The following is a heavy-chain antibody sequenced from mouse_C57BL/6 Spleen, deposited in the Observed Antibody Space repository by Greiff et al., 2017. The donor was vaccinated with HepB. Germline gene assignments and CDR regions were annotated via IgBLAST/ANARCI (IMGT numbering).Heavy chain of an antibody. CDR1: GYTFTSYW. CDR2: IDPSDSYT. J-gene: IGHJ2*01. V-gene: IGHV1-59*01. D-gene: IGHD1-1*01. Sequence: QVQLQQPGAELVRPGPSVKLSCKASGYTFTSYWMHWVKQRPGQGLEWIGVIDPSDSYTNYNQKFKGKATLTVDTSSSTAYMQLSSLTSEDSAVYYWARCEGYYYGSQYYFDYWGQGTTLTVSS. CDR3: ARCEGYYYGSQYYFDY.